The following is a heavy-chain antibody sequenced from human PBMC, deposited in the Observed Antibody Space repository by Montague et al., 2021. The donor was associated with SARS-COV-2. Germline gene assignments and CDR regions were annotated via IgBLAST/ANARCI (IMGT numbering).Heavy chain of an antibody. CDR3: ARAQNICFIANCVNYFDL. D-gene: IGHD2-15*01. V-gene: IGHV4-59*01. Sequence: SETLSLTCSVSGGSTSNYWTWIRQSPGKGLQWIGYIFYTGSTKFNPSLKSRVSMSLDMSKNHFSLRLSAVTAADTARYYCARAQNICFIANCVNYFDLWGLGALVTVSS. CDR2: IFYTGST. CDR1: GGSTSNY. J-gene: IGHJ4*02.